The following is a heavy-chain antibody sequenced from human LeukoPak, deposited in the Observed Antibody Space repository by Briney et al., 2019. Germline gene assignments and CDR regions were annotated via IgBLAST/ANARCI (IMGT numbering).Heavy chain of an antibody. J-gene: IGHJ4*02. V-gene: IGHV1-18*01. Sequence: ASVKVSCKASGYTFTSYGITWVRQAPGQGLEWMGWISAYNGKTNYAQKLQGRVTMTTDTSTSTAYMELRSLGSDDTAVYYCARGVSGLRQTPGFDYWGQGTLVTVSS. D-gene: IGHD4-17*01. CDR1: GYTFTSYG. CDR3: ARGVSGLRQTPGFDY. CDR2: ISAYNGKT.